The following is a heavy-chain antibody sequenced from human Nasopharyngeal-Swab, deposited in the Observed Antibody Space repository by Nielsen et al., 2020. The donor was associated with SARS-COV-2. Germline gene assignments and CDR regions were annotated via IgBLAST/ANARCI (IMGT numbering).Heavy chain of an antibody. Sequence: GESMKISCAASGFTVSSNYMSWVRQAPGKGLEWVSVIYSGGSTYYADSVKGRFTISRDNSKNTLYLQMNSMRAEDTAVYYCARVSGFGELLYYYYMDVWGKGTTVTVSS. D-gene: IGHD3-10*01. CDR3: ARVSGFGELLYYYYMDV. V-gene: IGHV3-66*01. J-gene: IGHJ6*03. CDR1: GFTVSSNY. CDR2: IYSGGST.